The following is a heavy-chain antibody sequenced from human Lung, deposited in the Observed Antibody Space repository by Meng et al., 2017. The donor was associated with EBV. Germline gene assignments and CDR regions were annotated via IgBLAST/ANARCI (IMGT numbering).Heavy chain of an antibody. V-gene: IGHV3-72*01. CDR2: IKKKINGYTT. D-gene: IGHD5-12*01. J-gene: IGHJ4*02. CDR3: ARPAGHSGGYFEY. Sequence: EVQLVESXXGXVXXGGXLRLSCAASGFTFSDYYMDWVRQAPGKGLEWVARIKKKINGYTTNYVASVKGRFIVSRYDSKNSLYLKMDSLKAEDTAVYYCARPAGHSGGYFEYWGQGTLVTVSS. CDR1: GFTFSDYY.